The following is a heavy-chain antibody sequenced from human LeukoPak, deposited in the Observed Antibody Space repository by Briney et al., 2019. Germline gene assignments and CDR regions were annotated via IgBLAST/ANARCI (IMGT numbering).Heavy chain of an antibody. D-gene: IGHD3-22*01. CDR1: GFTFSNAW. CDR3: TTWPHLYYYDSSGSGY. J-gene: IGHJ4*02. V-gene: IGHV3-15*07. Sequence: PGRSLRLSCAASGFTFSNAWMNWVRQAPGKGLEWVGRIQSKTDGRTTDYAARVKGRFTISREDSKNTLYLQMNSLKTEDTAVYYCTTWPHLYYYDSSGSGYWGQGTLVTVSS. CDR2: IQSKTDGRTT.